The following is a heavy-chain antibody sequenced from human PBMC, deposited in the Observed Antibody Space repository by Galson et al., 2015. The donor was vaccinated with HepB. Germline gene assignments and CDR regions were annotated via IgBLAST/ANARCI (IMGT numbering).Heavy chain of an antibody. CDR1: GFTFSSYW. D-gene: IGHD4-23*01. Sequence: SLRLSCAASGFTFSSYWMSWVRQAPGKGLEWVAIIKQDGSERYYVDSVKGRFTISRDNAKNSLYLQMNSLRAEDTAVYYCARDRGYGGTGNFDLWGRGTLVTVSS. CDR3: ARDRGYGGTGNFDL. J-gene: IGHJ2*01. CDR2: IKQDGSER. V-gene: IGHV3-7*05.